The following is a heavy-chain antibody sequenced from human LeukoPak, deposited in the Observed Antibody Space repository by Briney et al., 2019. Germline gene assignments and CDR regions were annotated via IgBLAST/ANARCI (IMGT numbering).Heavy chain of an antibody. Sequence: GGSLRLSCAASGFTFSSFWMHWVRQAPGKGLVWVSRINNYGSSTAYADAVEGRFTISRDDAKNTLYLRMNSLRGEDTAVYYCARDSAWTTFDLWGRGALVT. CDR3: ARDSAWTTFDL. CDR2: INNYGSST. V-gene: IGHV3-74*01. D-gene: IGHD3/OR15-3a*01. J-gene: IGHJ2*01. CDR1: GFTFSSFW.